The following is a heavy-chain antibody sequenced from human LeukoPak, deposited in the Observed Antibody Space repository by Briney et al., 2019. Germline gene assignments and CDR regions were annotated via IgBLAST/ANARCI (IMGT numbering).Heavy chain of an antibody. V-gene: IGHV3-74*01. CDR1: GFTFSTYW. J-gene: IGHJ6*02. CDR3: ARSYGMDV. CDR2: INSGGSST. Sequence: PGGSLRLSCAASGFTFSTYWMHWVRQAPGKGPVWVSRINSGGSSTIYADSVKGRFTISRDNAKSTLYLQMNSLRAEDTAVYYCARSYGMDVWGQGTTVTVSS.